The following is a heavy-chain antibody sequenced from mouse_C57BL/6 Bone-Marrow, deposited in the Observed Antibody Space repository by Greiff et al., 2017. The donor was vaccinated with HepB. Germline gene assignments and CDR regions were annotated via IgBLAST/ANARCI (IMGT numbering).Heavy chain of an antibody. V-gene: IGHV1-81*01. CDR3: ANYEGSSYGGFAY. CDR2: IYPRSGNT. J-gene: IGHJ3*01. D-gene: IGHD1-1*01. Sequence: VQLQQSGAELARPGASVKLSCKASGYTFTSYGISWVKQRTGQGLEWIGEIYPRSGNTYYNEKFKGKATLTADKYSSTAYMELRSLTSEDSAVYFCANYEGSSYGGFAYWGQGTLVTVSA. CDR1: GYTFTSYG.